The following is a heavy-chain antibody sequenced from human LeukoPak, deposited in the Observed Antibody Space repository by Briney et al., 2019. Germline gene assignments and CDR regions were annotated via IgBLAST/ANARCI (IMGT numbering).Heavy chain of an antibody. CDR2: IRNKANSYAT. CDR1: GFTFSNAW. Sequence: GGSLRLSCAASGFTFSNAWMRWVRQASGKGLEWVGRIRNKANSYATAYTASVKGRFTISRDDSKNTAYLQMNSLKTEDTAVYYCTRYSSSDNWFDPWGQGTLVTVSS. CDR3: TRYSSSDNWFDP. D-gene: IGHD6-6*01. J-gene: IGHJ5*02. V-gene: IGHV3-73*01.